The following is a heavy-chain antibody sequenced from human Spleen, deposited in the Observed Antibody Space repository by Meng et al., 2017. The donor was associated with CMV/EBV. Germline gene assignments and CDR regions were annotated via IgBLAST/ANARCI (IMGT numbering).Heavy chain of an antibody. CDR2: INHSGST. J-gene: IGHJ4*02. Sequence: CAVYGGSFSGYYWSWIRQPPGKGLEWIGEINHSGSTNYNPSLKSRVTISVDTSKNQFSLKLSSVTAADTAVYYCARGNTIFGVVIGYWGQGTLVTVSS. CDR3: ARGNTIFGVVIGY. V-gene: IGHV4-34*01. CDR1: GGSFSGYY. D-gene: IGHD3-3*01.